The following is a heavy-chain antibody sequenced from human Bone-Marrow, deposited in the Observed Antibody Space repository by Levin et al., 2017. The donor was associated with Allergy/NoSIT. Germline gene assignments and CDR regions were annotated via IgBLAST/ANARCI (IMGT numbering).Heavy chain of an antibody. CDR3: VADVASQGSGEFDY. V-gene: IGHV3-15*01. CDR2: IKSKTSGGTA. D-gene: IGHD7-27*01. CDR1: GFVFTYAW. J-gene: IGHJ4*02. Sequence: GESLKISCAASGFVFTYAWMNWVRQAPGKGPELIGRIKSKTSGGTADYAAPVKGRFTISRDDSYSTVYLQMNNLKIEDTAVYYCVADVASQGSGEFDYWGREPWSPSPQ.